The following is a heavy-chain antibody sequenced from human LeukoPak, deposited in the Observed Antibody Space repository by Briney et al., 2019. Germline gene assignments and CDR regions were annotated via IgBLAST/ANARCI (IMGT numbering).Heavy chain of an antibody. J-gene: IGHJ4*02. CDR1: GGTFSSYA. CDR2: IIPIFGTA. D-gene: IGHD4-17*01. CDR3: AREPRSNYGDYGKFDY. V-gene: IGHV1-69*06. Sequence: ASVKVSCKASGGTFSSYAISWVRQAPGQGFEWMGGIIPIFGTANYAQKFQGRVTITADKSTSTAYMELSSLRSEDTAVYYCAREPRSNYGDYGKFDYWGQGTLVTVSS.